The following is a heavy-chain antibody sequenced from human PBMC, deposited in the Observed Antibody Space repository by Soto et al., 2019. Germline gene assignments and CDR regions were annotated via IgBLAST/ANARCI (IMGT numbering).Heavy chain of an antibody. CDR2: INHSGST. J-gene: IGHJ6*02. D-gene: IGHD2-21*01. CDR1: GGAFSGYY. V-gene: IGHV4-34*01. CDR3: ARGGESQGYYYYGMDV. Sequence: SETLSLTCAVYGGAFSGYYWSWIRQPPGKGLEWIGEINHSGSTYYNPSLKSRVTISVDTSKNQFSLKLSSVTAADTAVYYCARGGESQGYYYYGMDVWGQGTTVTVSS.